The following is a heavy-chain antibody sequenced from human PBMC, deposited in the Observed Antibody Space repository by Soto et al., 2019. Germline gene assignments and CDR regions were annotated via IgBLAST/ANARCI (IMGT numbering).Heavy chain of an antibody. CDR2: ISSTTNYI. V-gene: IGHV3-21*03. CDR1: GFTFSSYE. J-gene: IGHJ4*02. CDR3: ARESEDLTSNFDY. Sequence: GGSLRLSCAASGFTFSSYEMNWVRQAPGKGLEWVSSISSTTNYIYYGDSMKGRFTISRDNAKNSLYLEMNSLRAEDTAVYYCARESEDLTSNFDYWGQGTLVTVSS.